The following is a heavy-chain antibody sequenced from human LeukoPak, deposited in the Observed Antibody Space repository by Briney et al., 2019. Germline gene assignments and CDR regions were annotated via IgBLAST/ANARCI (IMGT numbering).Heavy chain of an antibody. V-gene: IGHV1-69*13. CDR1: GGTFSSYA. CDR3: ASGAIVGATPPDY. J-gene: IGHJ4*02. CDR2: IIPIFGTA. D-gene: IGHD1-26*01. Sequence: SVKVSCKASGGTFSSYAISWVRQAPGQGLEWMGGIIPIFGTANYAQKFQGRVTITADESTSAAYMELSSLRSEDTAVYYCASGAIVGATPPDYWGQGTLVTVSS.